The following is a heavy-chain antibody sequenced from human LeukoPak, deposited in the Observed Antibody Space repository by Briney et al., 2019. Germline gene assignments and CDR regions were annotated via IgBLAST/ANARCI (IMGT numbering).Heavy chain of an antibody. D-gene: IGHD6-6*01. Sequence: GGSLRLSCAASGFTFSSYAMSWVRQAPGKGLEWVSAISGSGGSTYYADSVEGRFTISRDSSKNTLYLQMNSLRAEDTAVYYCANIAARFDPFDYWGQGTLVTVSS. V-gene: IGHV3-23*01. CDR1: GFTFSSYA. J-gene: IGHJ4*02. CDR2: ISGSGGST. CDR3: ANIAARFDPFDY.